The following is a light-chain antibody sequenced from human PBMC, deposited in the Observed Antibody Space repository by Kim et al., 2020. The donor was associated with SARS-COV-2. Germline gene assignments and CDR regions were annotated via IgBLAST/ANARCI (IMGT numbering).Light chain of an antibody. CDR1: QSVSSSY. J-gene: IGKJ5*01. Sequence: PGERASLSCGASQSVSSSYLARYQQKPCLAPRPDMYDASRRATGIPDRFSGSGSGTDSTLTISRLEPEDSSVSYCQQYGSPPITFGQGTR. V-gene: IGKV3D-20*01. CDR2: DAS. CDR3: QQYGSPPIT.